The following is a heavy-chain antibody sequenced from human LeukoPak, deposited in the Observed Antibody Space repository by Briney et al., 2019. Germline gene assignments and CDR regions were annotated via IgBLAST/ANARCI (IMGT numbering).Heavy chain of an antibody. D-gene: IGHD2-21*01. CDR2: IPYDGSDK. CDR3: AKAPVTSCRGAYCYPFDS. Sequence: GGSLRLSCAASGFTFSSYGMHWVRQAPGKGLEWVAFIPYDGSDKYYADSVKGRFTISRDNSKNTLYLQMNSLRAEDAAVYFCAKAPVTSCRGAYCYPFDSWGQGTLVTVSS. J-gene: IGHJ4*02. CDR1: GFTFSSYG. V-gene: IGHV3-30*02.